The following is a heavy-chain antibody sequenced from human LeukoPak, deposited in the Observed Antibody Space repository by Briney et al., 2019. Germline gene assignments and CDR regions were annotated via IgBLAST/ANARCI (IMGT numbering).Heavy chain of an antibody. V-gene: IGHV3-48*03. J-gene: IGHJ3*02. CDR1: GFTVSTYE. CDR3: ARENTEDAFDI. D-gene: IGHD1/OR15-1a*01. Sequence: PGGSLRLSCAASGFTVSTYEMSWVRQAPGKGLEWVSYISSGGSPIYYADSVKGRFTISRDNAKNSLFLQMNSPRAEDTAVYYCARENTEDAFDIWGQGTMVTVSS. CDR2: ISSGGSPI.